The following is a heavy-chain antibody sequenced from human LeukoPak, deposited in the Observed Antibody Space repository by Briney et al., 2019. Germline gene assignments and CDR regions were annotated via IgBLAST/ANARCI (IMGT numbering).Heavy chain of an antibody. CDR2: INPNSGGT. CDR1: GYTFTGYY. CDR3: ARGGELRYFDWLLSGAFDI. Sequence: ASVKVSSKASGYTFTGYYMHWVRQAPGQGLEWMGWINPNSGGTNYAQKFQGWVTMTRDTSISTAYMELSRLRSDDTAVYYCARGGELRYFDWLLSGAFDIWGQGTMVTVSS. V-gene: IGHV1-2*04. D-gene: IGHD3-9*01. J-gene: IGHJ3*02.